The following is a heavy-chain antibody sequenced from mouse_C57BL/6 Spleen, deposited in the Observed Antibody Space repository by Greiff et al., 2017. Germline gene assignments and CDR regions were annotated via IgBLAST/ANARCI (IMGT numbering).Heavy chain of an antibody. CDR2: INPNYGTT. CDR1: GYSFTDYN. CDR3: AYYDYDVGFDY. J-gene: IGHJ2*01. V-gene: IGHV1-39*01. Sequence: EVKLQESGPELVKPGASVKISCTASGYSFTDYNMNWVKQSNGKSLEWIGVINPNYGTTSYDQKFKGKATLTVDQSSSTAYMQLNSLTSEDSAVYYCAYYDYDVGFDYWGQGTTLTVSS. D-gene: IGHD2-4*01.